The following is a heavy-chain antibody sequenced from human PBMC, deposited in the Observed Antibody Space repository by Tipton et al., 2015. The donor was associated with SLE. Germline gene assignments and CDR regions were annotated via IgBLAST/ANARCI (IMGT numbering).Heavy chain of an antibody. V-gene: IGHV3-48*01. CDR2: ISSSSSTI. Sequence: SLRLSCAAPGFTFSSYSMNWVRQAPGKGLEWVSYISSSSSTIYYADSVKGRFTISRDNAKNSLYLQMNSLRAEDTAVYYCARDGGDCWGQGTLVTVSS. CDR3: ARDGGDC. CDR1: GFTFSSYS. D-gene: IGHD4-23*01. J-gene: IGHJ4*02.